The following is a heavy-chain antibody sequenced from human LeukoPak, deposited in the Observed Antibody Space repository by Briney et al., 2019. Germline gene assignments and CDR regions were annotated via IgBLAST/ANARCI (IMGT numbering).Heavy chain of an antibody. J-gene: IGHJ4*02. CDR3: AKDSDIVVVPTAIPRGSFDY. Sequence: GGSLRLSCAASGFTFSSYAMSWVRQAPGKGLEWVSATSGSGGSTYYADSVKGRFTISRDNSKNTLYLQMNSLRAEDTAVCYCAKDSDIVVVPTAIPRGSFDYWGQGTLVTVSS. V-gene: IGHV3-23*01. CDR1: GFTFSSYA. D-gene: IGHD2-2*02. CDR2: TSGSGGST.